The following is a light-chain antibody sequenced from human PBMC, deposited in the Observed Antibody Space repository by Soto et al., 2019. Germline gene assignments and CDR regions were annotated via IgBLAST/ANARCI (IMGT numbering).Light chain of an antibody. V-gene: IGLV2-14*01. CDR2: EVS. J-gene: IGLJ2*01. Sequence: QSVLTQPPSASGTPGQRVTISCSGRSSNIGANPVNWYQQYPDKAPKLMIFEVSNRPSGVSNRFSGSKSDNTASLTISGLQAEDEADYYCSAYAGSSVLFGGGTQLTVL. CDR3: SAYAGSSVL. CDR1: SSNIGANP.